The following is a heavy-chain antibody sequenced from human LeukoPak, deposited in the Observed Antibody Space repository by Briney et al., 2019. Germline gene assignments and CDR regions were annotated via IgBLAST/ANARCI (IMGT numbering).Heavy chain of an antibody. Sequence: ASVKVSCKASGYTFTSYDINWVRQATGQGLEWMGWMNPNSGDTAYAQKFQGRVTMTRNTSISTAYMELSSLRSEDTAVYYCARDTAAPYYYYYYMDVWGKGTTVTVSS. CDR1: GYTFTSYD. CDR3: ARDTAAPYYYYYYMDV. D-gene: IGHD2-2*01. J-gene: IGHJ6*03. V-gene: IGHV1-8*01. CDR2: MNPNSGDT.